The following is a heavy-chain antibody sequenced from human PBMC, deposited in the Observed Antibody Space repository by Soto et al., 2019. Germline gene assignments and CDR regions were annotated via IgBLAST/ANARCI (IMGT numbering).Heavy chain of an antibody. D-gene: IGHD2-2*01. CDR2: ISLYSDGT. J-gene: IGHJ5*02. V-gene: IGHV1-18*01. Sequence: GASVKVSCKTSGYTFSNYGITWVRQAPGQPLEWLGWISLYSDGTNYAQKFQGRVSMTTDTSTTTAYMELRSLRSDDTAVCYCARVVPGAEAWFGPWGQGTQVTVSS. CDR1: GYTFSNYG. CDR3: ARVVPGAEAWFGP.